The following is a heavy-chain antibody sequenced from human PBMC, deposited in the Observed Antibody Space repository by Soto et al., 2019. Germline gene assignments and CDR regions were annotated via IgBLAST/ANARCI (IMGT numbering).Heavy chain of an antibody. CDR2: IFHTGST. V-gene: IGHV4-4*02. Sequence: QVQLQESGPGRVKSSGTLSLTCGVSGDSISSSKWWSWVRQPPGKGLEWIGDIFHTGSTNYNPSLNXRXTXAXXKSNNQFSLRLSSVTAADTAVYYCAYSTGWYRIDNWGQGSLVTVSS. J-gene: IGHJ4*02. CDR1: GDSISSSKW. CDR3: AYSTGWYRIDN. D-gene: IGHD6-19*01.